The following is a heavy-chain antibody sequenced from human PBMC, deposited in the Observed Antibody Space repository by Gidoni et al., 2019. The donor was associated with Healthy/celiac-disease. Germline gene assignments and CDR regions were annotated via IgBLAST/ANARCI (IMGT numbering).Heavy chain of an antibody. CDR3: AKGGPMVRGVIGFDP. J-gene: IGHJ5*02. V-gene: IGHV3-9*01. Sequence: EVQLVESGGGLVQPGRSLRLYFAASAFTFVDYAMHWVRQAPGKGLEWVSGISWNSGSIGYADSVKGRFTISRDNAKNSLYLQMNSLRAEDTALYYCAKGGPMVRGVIGFDPWGQGTLVTVSS. CDR1: AFTFVDYA. CDR2: ISWNSGSI. D-gene: IGHD3-10*01.